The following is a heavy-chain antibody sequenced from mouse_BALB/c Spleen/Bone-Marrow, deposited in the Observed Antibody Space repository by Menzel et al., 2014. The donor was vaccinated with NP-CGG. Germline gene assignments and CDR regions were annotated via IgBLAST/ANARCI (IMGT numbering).Heavy chain of an antibody. D-gene: IGHD2-3*01. CDR2: INPYNGGT. J-gene: IGHJ4*01. Sequence: DVHLVESGPELVKPGASMKISCKASGYSFTGYTMNWVKQSHGKNLEWIGLINPYNGGTSYNQKFKGKATLTVDKSSSTAYMELLSLTSEDSAVYYCARGGYSHYYAMDYWGQGTSVTVSS. CDR1: GYSFTGYT. CDR3: ARGGYSHYYAMDY. V-gene: IGHV1-18*01.